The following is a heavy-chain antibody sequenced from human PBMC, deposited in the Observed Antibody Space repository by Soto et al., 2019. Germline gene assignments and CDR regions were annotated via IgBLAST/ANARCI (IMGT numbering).Heavy chain of an antibody. D-gene: IGHD6-13*01. Sequence: LDALSLTCTVSGGAINSTVYYLGWIPPPPGKGLEWLESSNYVGSTDYSTSLQSRVTISLDPDKKHFSLNLRSVTAVDTAVYYCASHAAYSTSVYYYYGMDVWGQGTPVTVSS. CDR2: SNYVGST. CDR1: GGAINSTVYY. V-gene: IGHV4-39*02. CDR3: ASHAAYSTSVYYYYGMDV. J-gene: IGHJ6*02.